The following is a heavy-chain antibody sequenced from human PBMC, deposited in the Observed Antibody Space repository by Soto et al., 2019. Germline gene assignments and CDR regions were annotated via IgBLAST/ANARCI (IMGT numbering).Heavy chain of an antibody. D-gene: IGHD5-12*01. J-gene: IGHJ6*02. CDR2: ISGSGGST. V-gene: IGHV3-23*01. CDR3: AKDGGRGGYDPYYYYGMDV. CDR1: GITFSRHA. Sequence: QAGGSLRLSCAASGITFSRHAMSWVRQALGKELTWVSAISGSGGSTYYADSVKGRFTISRDNSKNTLYLQMNSLRAEDTAVYYCAKDGGRGGYDPYYYYGMDVWGQGTTVTVSS.